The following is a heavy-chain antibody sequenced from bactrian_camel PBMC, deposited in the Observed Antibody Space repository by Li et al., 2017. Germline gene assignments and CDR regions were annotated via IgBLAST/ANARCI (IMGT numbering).Heavy chain of an antibody. CDR2: IGDPGTT. V-gene: IGHV3S55*01. J-gene: IGHJ6*01. D-gene: IGHD4*01. CDR1: GFTYARAC. Sequence: HVQLVESGGGSVQAGGSLRLSCAASGFTYARACKGWFRQAAGKEREVVATIGDPGTTTYTDSAKGRFTISKDNAKNTLYLQMNSLKPGDTAVYYCAADGGVSDYVPRPFAYWGQGTQVTVS. CDR3: AADGGVSDYVPRPFAY.